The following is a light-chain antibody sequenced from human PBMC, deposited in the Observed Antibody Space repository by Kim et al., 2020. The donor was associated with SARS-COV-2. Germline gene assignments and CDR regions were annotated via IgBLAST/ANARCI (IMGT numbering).Light chain of an antibody. Sequence: DIQMTQSPSSLTASVGDRVTITCQASQDISNYLNWYQQKPGKAPKVVIYDASNLETGVPSRFSGSGSGTVFAFTISSLQPEDIATYYCQQYDSFPLTFGGGTKVDIK. CDR2: DAS. J-gene: IGKJ4*01. V-gene: IGKV1-33*01. CDR1: QDISNY. CDR3: QQYDSFPLT.